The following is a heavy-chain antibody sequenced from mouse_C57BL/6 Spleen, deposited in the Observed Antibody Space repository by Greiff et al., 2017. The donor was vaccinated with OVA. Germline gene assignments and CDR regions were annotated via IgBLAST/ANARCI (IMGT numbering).Heavy chain of an antibody. Sequence: EVQLQQSGPELVKPGASVKISCKASGYSFTGYYMHWVKQSSEKSLEWIGEINPSTGGTSYNQKFKGKATLTVDKSSSTAYMQLKSLTSEDSAVYYCARKYYGIVDYRGQGTSVTVSS. D-gene: IGHD1-1*01. CDR2: INPSTGGT. V-gene: IGHV1-43*01. J-gene: IGHJ4*01. CDR1: GYSFTGYY. CDR3: ARKYYGIVDY.